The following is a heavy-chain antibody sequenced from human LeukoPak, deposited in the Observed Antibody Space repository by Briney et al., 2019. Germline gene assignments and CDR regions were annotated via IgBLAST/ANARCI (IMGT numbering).Heavy chain of an antibody. J-gene: IGHJ4*02. CDR2: IYSGGST. D-gene: IGHD2-2*01. V-gene: IGHV3-53*01. Sequence: PGGSLRLSCAASGFTVSSNYMSWVRQAPGKGLEWVSVIYSGGSTYYADSVKGRFTISRDNSKNTLYLQMNSLRAEDTAVYYCARAYAPKEVLLYYWAQETLVTVSS. CDR3: ARAYAPKEVLLYY. CDR1: GFTVSSNY.